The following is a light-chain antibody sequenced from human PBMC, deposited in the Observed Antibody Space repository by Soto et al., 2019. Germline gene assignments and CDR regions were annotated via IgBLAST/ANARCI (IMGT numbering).Light chain of an antibody. V-gene: IGKV3-20*01. CDR2: GAS. Sequence: EIVLTQSPGTLSLSPGERATLSCRASQSVINSYLAWYQQKPGQAPRLLIYGASSRATGIPDRFSGSGSGTDFTLTINSLQSEDFAVYYCQHYVNWPLTFGGGTKVDI. J-gene: IGKJ4*01. CDR3: QHYVNWPLT. CDR1: QSVINSY.